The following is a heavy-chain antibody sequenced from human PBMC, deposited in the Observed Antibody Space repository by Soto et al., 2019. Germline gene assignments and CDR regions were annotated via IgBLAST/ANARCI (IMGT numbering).Heavy chain of an antibody. J-gene: IGHJ4*02. CDR1: GYTFNCYG. CDR3: ARIGVSSGHESPDFDS. CDR2: ISGFNGNT. D-gene: IGHD2-21*01. V-gene: IGHV1-18*01. Sequence: ASVKVSCKASGYTFNCYGITWVRQAPGQGLEWMGWISGFNGNTNYAADLQGRVTMTTDTSTSTAYLELRGLRSVDTAVYYCARIGVSSGHESPDFDSWGQDTLVTVSS.